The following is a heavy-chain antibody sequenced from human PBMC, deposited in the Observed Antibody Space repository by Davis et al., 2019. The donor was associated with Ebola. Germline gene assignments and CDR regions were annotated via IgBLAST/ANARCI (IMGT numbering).Heavy chain of an antibody. J-gene: IGHJ6*02. D-gene: IGHD3-10*01. CDR2: ISWNSGSI. Sequence: PGSSLKISCAASGFTFDDYAMHWVRQAPGKGLEWVSGISWNSGSIGYADSVKGRFTISRDNAKNSLYLQMNSLRAEDTAVYYCAREQDRGVIRNYYYGMDVWGQGTTVTVSS. CDR1: GFTFDDYA. CDR3: AREQDRGVIRNYYYGMDV. V-gene: IGHV3-9*01.